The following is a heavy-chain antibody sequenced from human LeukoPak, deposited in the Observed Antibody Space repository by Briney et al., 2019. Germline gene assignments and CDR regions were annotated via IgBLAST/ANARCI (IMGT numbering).Heavy chain of an antibody. J-gene: IGHJ5*01. CDR3: ARDPSSQNYLWFDS. Sequence: GGSLRLSCAASGFTFNNYAMHWVRQAPGKGLEWVAVISYDGSKKYFADSVKGRFTISRDNSKKTMYLQMNSLETEDTAVYYCARDPSSQNYLWFDSWGQGTLVTVSS. D-gene: IGHD1-7*01. V-gene: IGHV3-30*04. CDR2: ISYDGSKK. CDR1: GFTFNNYA.